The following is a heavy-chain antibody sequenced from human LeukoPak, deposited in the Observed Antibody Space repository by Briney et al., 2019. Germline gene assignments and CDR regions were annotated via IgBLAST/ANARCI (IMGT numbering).Heavy chain of an antibody. CDR2: MNPNSGST. V-gene: IGHV1-8*01. D-gene: IGHD5-12*01. Sequence: GASVKVSCKASGYSFISYDINWVRQATGQGLEWLGWMNPNSGSTGYAQSFQGRVSMTRDTSISTAYMELTNLGSDDTAVYYCARNLARTGDFDDWGQGTLVTVSS. CDR1: GYSFISYD. J-gene: IGHJ5*02. CDR3: ARNLARTGDFDD.